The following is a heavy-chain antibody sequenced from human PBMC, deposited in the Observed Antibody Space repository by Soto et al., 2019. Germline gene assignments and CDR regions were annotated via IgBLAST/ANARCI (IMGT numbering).Heavy chain of an antibody. CDR3: ARGGYRYDYGLDY. D-gene: IGHD4-17*01. V-gene: IGHV4-34*01. J-gene: IGHJ4*02. CDR1: GGSFSGYY. Sequence: PSETLSLTCAVYGGSFSGYYWSWIRQPPGKGLEWIGEINHSGSTNYNPSLKSRVTISVDTSKNQFSLRLSSVTAADTAVYYCARGGYRYDYGLDYWGQGTLVTVSS. CDR2: INHSGST.